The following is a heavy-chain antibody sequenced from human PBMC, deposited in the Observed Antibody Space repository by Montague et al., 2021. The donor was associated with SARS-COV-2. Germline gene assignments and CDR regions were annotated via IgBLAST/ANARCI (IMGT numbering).Heavy chain of an antibody. V-gene: IGHV2-5*02. CDR1: GFSLNTNGMG. CDR2: IYWDDDE. D-gene: IGHD3-16*02. J-gene: IGHJ4*02. Sequence: PALVKPTQTLTLTCTVSGFSLNTNGMGVGWIRQPPGEAPAWLALIYWDDDERYSPSLKTRLTITKDTSRNQVVLTMTNVDPGDTGTYFCARYTSRMYGSFDYWGQGALVSVSS. CDR3: ARYTSRMYGSFDY.